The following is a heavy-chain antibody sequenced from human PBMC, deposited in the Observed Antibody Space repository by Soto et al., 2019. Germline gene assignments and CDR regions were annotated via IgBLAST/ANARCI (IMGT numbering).Heavy chain of an antibody. D-gene: IGHD3-10*01. CDR1: GFTFDDYA. Sequence: EVQLVESGGGLVQPGRSLRLSCAASGFTFDDYAMHWVRQAPGKGLEWVSGISWNSGSIGYADSVKGRFTISRDNAKNSLYLQMNSLRAEVTALYYCATDGQGNYWGQGTLVTVSS. V-gene: IGHV3-9*01. CDR2: ISWNSGSI. CDR3: ATDGQGNY. J-gene: IGHJ4*02.